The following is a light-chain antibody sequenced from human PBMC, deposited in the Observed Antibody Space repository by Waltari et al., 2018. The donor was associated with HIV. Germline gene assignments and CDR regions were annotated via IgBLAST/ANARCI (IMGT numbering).Light chain of an antibody. V-gene: IGKV4-1*01. J-gene: IGKJ4*01. Sequence: DILMTQSPDSLPVSLGDRATINCTSIQSILYSSDKTTYLACYQQRARQRPKLPISRASTRDSGVPDRFRASGSETDFTLTISRLQAEDVARYHCEQYLRNPPTFGGGTKVGIK. CDR3: EQYLRNPPT. CDR1: QSILYSSDKTTY. CDR2: RAS.